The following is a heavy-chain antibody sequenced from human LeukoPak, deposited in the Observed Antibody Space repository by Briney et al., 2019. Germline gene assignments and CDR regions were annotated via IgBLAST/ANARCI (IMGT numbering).Heavy chain of an antibody. CDR1: GYTFTVYY. D-gene: IGHD1-20*01. V-gene: IGHV1-2*02. CDR3: ARGGQILEVITATFDY. J-gene: IGHJ4*02. Sequence: ASVKVSFKASGYTFTVYYLHWVRQAPGQGPEWMGWINTNNGGTNYAQRFQGRVTMTRDTSISKAYMELSSLRSDDTAVYYCARGGQILEVITATFDYWGQGTLVTVSS. CDR2: INTNNGGT.